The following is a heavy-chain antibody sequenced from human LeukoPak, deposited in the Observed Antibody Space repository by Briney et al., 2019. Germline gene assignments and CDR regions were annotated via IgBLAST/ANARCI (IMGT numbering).Heavy chain of an antibody. D-gene: IGHD2-2*01. V-gene: IGHV1-2*02. J-gene: IGHJ4*02. CDR1: GYTFTCYY. Sequence: GASVKVSCKASGYTFTCYYMHWVRQAPGQGLEWMGWINPNSGGTNYAQKFQGRVTMTRDTSISTAYMELSRLRSDDTAVYYCARGRSGIVVVPAAMDFDYWGQGTLVTVSS. CDR3: ARGRSGIVVVPAAMDFDY. CDR2: INPNSGGT.